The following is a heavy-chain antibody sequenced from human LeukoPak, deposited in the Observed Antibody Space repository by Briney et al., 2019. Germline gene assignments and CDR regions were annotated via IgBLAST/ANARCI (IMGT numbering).Heavy chain of an antibody. CDR2: ISSSSYI. CDR3: ARDERRLFDY. V-gene: IGHV3-21*01. CDR1: GFTFSSYS. J-gene: IGHJ4*02. Sequence: GGSLRLSCAASGFTFSSYSMNWVCQAPGKGLEWVSSISSSSYIYYADSVKGRFTISRDNAKNSLYLQMNSLRAEDTAVYYCARDERRLFDYWGQGTLVTVSS.